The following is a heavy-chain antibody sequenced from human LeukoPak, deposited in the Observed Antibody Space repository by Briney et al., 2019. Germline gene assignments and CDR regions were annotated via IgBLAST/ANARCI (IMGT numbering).Heavy chain of an antibody. CDR2: TSYSGST. D-gene: IGHD1-26*01. Sequence: PSETLSLTCTVSGGSISNSYWSWVRQPPEKGLEWIGYTSYSGSTNYNPSLKSRVTMSVDTSKDQFCLRLISVTAADTAVYYCARTVSGDYYGMDVWGQGTTVTVSS. CDR1: GGSISNSY. CDR3: ARTVSGDYYGMDV. J-gene: IGHJ6*02. V-gene: IGHV4-59*08.